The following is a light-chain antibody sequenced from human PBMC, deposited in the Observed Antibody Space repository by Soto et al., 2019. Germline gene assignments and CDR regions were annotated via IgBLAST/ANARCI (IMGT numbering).Light chain of an antibody. V-gene: IGKV4-1*01. Sequence: DIVMTQSPDSLAVSLGERATLNCKSSQSVLYSSNNKNYLAWYQQKPGQPPKLLIYWASTRESGVPDRFSGSASGTDFTLTISSLQAEDVAVYYCQQYYSVPLTFGGGTKVEI. CDR2: WAS. CDR1: QSVLYSSNNKNY. CDR3: QQYYSVPLT. J-gene: IGKJ4*01.